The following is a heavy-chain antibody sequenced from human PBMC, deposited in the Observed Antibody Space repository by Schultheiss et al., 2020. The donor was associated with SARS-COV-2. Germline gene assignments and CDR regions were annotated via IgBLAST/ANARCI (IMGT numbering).Heavy chain of an antibody. CDR3: ARRSTSWFDAFDI. J-gene: IGHJ3*02. Sequence: GASLKISCKGSGYSFTSYWIGWVRQMPGKGLEWMGIIYPGDSDTRYSPSFQGQVTISADKSISTAYLQWSSLKASDTAMYYCARRSTSWFDAFDIWGQGTMVTVSS. CDR1: GYSFTSYW. CDR2: IYPGDSDT. D-gene: IGHD2-2*01. V-gene: IGHV5-51*01.